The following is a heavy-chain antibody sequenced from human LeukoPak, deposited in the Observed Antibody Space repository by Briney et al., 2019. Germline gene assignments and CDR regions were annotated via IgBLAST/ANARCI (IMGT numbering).Heavy chain of an antibody. J-gene: IGHJ5*02. CDR1: GFTFRSYA. V-gene: IGHV3-23*01. D-gene: IGHD6-6*01. CDR2: ISGSGDST. CDR3: AKDRIASPPQGRFDP. Sequence: GGSLRLSGAASGFTFRSYAMNWVRQAPGKGLEWVSAISGSGDSTYYADSVKGRFTISRDNSQNTLYLQMNSLGAEDTAIYYCAKDRIASPPQGRFDPWGQGTLVTVSS.